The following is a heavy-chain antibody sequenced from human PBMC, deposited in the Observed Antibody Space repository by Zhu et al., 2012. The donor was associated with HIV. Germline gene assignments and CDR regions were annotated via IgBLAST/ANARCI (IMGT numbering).Heavy chain of an antibody. D-gene: IGHD3-10*01. Sequence: QVQLQQWGAGLLKPSETLSLTCAVYGGSFSGYYWSWIRQPPEKGLEWIGEINHSGSTNYNPSLKSRVTISIDTSKNQFSLKLSSVTAADTAVYYCARLLSLRSGLLRVLFDYWGQGPWSPSP. CDR2: INHSGST. V-gene: IGHV4-34*01. J-gene: IGHJ4*02. CDR3: ARLLSLRSGLLRVLFDY. CDR1: GGSFSGYY.